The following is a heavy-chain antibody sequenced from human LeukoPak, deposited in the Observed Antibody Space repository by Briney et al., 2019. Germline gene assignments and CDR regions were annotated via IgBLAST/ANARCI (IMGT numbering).Heavy chain of an antibody. Sequence: GGSLRLSCAASGFAFSSYSMNWVRQAPGKGLEWVSSIGSSSSYIYYADSVKGRFTISRDNAKNSLYLQMNSLRAEDTAVYYCARVGINWFDPWGQGTLVTVSA. V-gene: IGHV3-21*01. J-gene: IGHJ5*02. CDR2: IGSSSSYI. CDR3: ARVGINWFDP. CDR1: GFAFSSYS.